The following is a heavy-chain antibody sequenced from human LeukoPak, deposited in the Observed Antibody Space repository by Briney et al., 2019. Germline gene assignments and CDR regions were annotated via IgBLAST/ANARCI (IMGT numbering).Heavy chain of an antibody. D-gene: IGHD6-19*01. CDR3: ARGPSSGYDYFDY. CDR1: GFTFSSYN. CDR2: ILMSSSYI. V-gene: IGHV3-21*04. J-gene: IGHJ4*02. Sequence: GGSLRLSCAASGFTFSSYNMNWVRQAPGKGLEWVSSILMSSSYIYYADSVKGRFTISRDNAKNSLYLQMNRLSADDTAVYYCARGPSSGYDYFDYWGQGNLVTVSS.